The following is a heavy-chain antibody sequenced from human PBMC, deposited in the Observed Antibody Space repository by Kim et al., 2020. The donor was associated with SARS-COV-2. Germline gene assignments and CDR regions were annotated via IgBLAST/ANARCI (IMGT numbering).Heavy chain of an antibody. CDR1: GYTFTSYG. Sequence: ASVKVSCKASGYTFTSYGISWVRQAPGQGLEWMGWISAYNGNTNYAQKLQGRVTMTTDTSTSTAYMELRSLRSDDTAVYYCARVETMVRGITHYYGMDVWGQGTTVTVSS. D-gene: IGHD3-10*01. CDR3: ARVETMVRGITHYYGMDV. CDR2: ISAYNGNT. J-gene: IGHJ6*02. V-gene: IGHV1-18*01.